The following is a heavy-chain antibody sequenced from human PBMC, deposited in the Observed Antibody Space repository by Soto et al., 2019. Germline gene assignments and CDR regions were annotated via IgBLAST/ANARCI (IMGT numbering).Heavy chain of an antibody. J-gene: IGHJ6*02. V-gene: IGHV6-1*01. CDR3: ARVGIPGGGYYYGMDV. CDR1: GDSVSSNSAA. D-gene: IGHD2-8*02. Sequence: QTLSLTCVISGDSVSSNSAAWNWIRQSPSRGLEWLGRTYYRSKWYNDYAVSVKSRITINPDTSKNQFSLQLNSVTPEDTAVYYCARVGIPGGGYYYGMDVWGQGTTVTVSS. CDR2: TYYRSKWYN.